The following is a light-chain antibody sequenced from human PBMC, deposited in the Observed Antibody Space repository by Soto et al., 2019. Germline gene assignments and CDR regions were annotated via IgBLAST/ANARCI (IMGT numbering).Light chain of an antibody. J-gene: IGKJ4*01. CDR2: AAS. V-gene: IGKV3-20*01. CDR1: QSVSRIH. Sequence: EIVLTQSPGTLSLSPGERATLSCRASQSVSRIHLAWYQQKPGQAPRLLIYAASDRATGIPDRFSGSGSGTDFTLTISRLEPEDFAVYYCQQDGTSWTFGGGTKVEIK. CDR3: QQDGTSWT.